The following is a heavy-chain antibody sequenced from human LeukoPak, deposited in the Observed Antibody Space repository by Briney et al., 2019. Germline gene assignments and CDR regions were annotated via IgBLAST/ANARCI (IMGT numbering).Heavy chain of an antibody. CDR1: GFTFNNYA. V-gene: IGHV3-53*01. CDR3: ARGELSYYYYGMDV. J-gene: IGHJ6*02. Sequence: GGSLRLSCAASGFTFNNYAMSWVRQAPGKGLEWVSVIYSGGSTHYADSVKGRFTISRDNSKNTLYLQMNSLRAEDTAVYYCARGELSYYYYGMDVWGQGTTVTVSS. CDR2: IYSGGST. D-gene: IGHD3-16*02.